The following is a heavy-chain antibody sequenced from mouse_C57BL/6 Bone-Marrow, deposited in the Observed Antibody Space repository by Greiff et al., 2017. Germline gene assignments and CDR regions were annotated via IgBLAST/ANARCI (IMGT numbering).Heavy chain of an antibody. CDR2: ISSGSSTI. CDR3: ARSSYYDYAMDY. J-gene: IGHJ4*01. D-gene: IGHD1-1*01. V-gene: IGHV5-17*01. CDR1: GFTFSDYG. Sequence: EVHLVESGGGLVKPGGSLKLSCAASGFTFSDYGMHWVRQAPEKGLEWVAYISSGSSTIYYADTVKGRFTISRDNAKNTLFLQMTSLRSEDTAMYYCARSSYYDYAMDYWGQGTSVTVSS.